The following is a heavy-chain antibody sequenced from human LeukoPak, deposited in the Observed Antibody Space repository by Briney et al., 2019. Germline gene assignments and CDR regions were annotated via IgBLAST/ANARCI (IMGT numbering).Heavy chain of an antibody. CDR2: IYYSGRT. J-gene: IGHJ6*02. CDR3: ARALNSGYDPWAAYYYYGMDV. CDR1: GGSISSYY. V-gene: IGHV4-59*08. D-gene: IGHD5-12*01. Sequence: SETLSLTCTVSGGSISSYYWGWIRQPPGKGLKWIGYIYYSGRTNYNPSLKSRVTISVDTSKNQFSLKLSSVTAADTAVYYCARALNSGYDPWAAYYYYGMDVWGQGTTVTVSS.